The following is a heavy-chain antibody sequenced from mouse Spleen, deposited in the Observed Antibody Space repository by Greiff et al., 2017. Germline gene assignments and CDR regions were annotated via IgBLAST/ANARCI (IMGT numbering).Heavy chain of an antibody. D-gene: IGHD3-2*02. J-gene: IGHJ2*01. Sequence: EVKVVESGGGLVKPGGSLKLSCAASGFTFSSYTMSWVRQTPEKRLEWVATISGGGGNTYYPDSVKGRFTISRDNAKNTLYLQMSSLRSEDTALYYCARHLRQLTFDYWGQGTTLTVSS. CDR1: GFTFSSYT. CDR3: ARHLRQLTFDY. CDR2: ISGGGGNT. V-gene: IGHV5-9*01.